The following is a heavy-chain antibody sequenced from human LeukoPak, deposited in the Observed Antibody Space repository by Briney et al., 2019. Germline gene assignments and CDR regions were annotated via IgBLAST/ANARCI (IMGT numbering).Heavy chain of an antibody. V-gene: IGHV4-59*12. CDR3: ARGHQLGIQLWFGYYYYGMDV. D-gene: IGHD5-18*01. Sequence: KTSETLSLTCTVSGGSISSYYWSWIRQPPGKGLEWIGYIYYSGSTNYNPSLKSRVTISVDTSKNQFSLKLSSVTAADTAVYYCARGHQLGIQLWFGYYYYGMDVWGQGTTVTVSS. CDR2: IYYSGST. CDR1: GGSISSYY. J-gene: IGHJ6*02.